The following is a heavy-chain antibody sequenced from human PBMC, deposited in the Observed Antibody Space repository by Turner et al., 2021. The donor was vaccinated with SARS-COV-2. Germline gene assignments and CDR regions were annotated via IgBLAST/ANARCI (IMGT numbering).Heavy chain of an antibody. V-gene: IGHV3-30*18. D-gene: IGHD6-19*01. CDR2: ISNHRSNK. Sequence: QVPLVASGGGVVQPGRSLRLHCVASGFTFSTYGMHWVRQAPGKGLEWVAVISNHRSNKYYADSVKGRFTISRDNSKNTLYLQMNSLRAEDTAVYYCAKDHVTVAAYFDYWGQGTLVTVSS. CDR3: AKDHVTVAAYFDY. J-gene: IGHJ4*02. CDR1: GFTFSTYG.